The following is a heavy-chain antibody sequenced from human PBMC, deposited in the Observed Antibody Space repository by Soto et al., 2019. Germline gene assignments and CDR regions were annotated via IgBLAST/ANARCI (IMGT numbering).Heavy chain of an antibody. V-gene: IGHV1-69*12. CDR2: IIPIFGTA. D-gene: IGHD4-17*01. CDR3: ARAVTTPWYFDL. CDR1: GGTFSSYA. J-gene: IGHJ2*01. Sequence: QVQLVQSGAEVKKPGSSVKVSCKASGGTFSSYAISWVRQAPGQGLKWMGGIIPIFGTANYAQKFQGRVTITADEYTSTAYMALSSLRSEDTAVYYCARAVTTPWYFDLWGRGTLVTVSS.